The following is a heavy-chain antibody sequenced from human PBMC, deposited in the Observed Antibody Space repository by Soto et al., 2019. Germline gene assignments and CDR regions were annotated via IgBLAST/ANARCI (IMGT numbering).Heavy chain of an antibody. V-gene: IGHV1-69*01. J-gene: IGHJ6*02. Sequence: QVQLVQSGAEVKKPGSSVKVSCKASGGTFSSYAISWVRQAPGQGLAWMGGIIPISGTANYAQKFQGRVTITADEYTSTAYMELSSLRSEDTAVYYCARSQGSSTSLEIYYYYYYGMDVWGQWTTVTVSS. CDR3: ARSQGSSTSLEIYYYYYYGMDV. CDR1: GGTFSSYA. CDR2: IIPISGTA. D-gene: IGHD2-2*01.